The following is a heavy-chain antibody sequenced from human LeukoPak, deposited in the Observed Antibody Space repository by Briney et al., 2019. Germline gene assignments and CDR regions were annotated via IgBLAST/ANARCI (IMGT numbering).Heavy chain of an antibody. CDR3: ARGLAAAQVDY. CDR2: IYSGGNT. D-gene: IGHD6-25*01. V-gene: IGHV4-39*07. CDR1: DGSINSDTYY. Sequence: SETLSLTCSVSDGSINSDTYYWGWIRQPPGKGLEWIASIYSGGNTFHNPSLKSRVTISVDTSKNQFSLKLSSVTAADTAVYYCARGLAAAQVDYWGQGTLVTVSS. J-gene: IGHJ4*02.